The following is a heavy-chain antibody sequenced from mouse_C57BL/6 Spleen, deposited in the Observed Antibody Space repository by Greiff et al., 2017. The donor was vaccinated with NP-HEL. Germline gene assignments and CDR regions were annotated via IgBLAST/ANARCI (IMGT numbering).Heavy chain of an antibody. D-gene: IGHD2-3*01. Sequence: VQLQQSGAELVRPGTSVKVSCKASGYAFTNYLIEWVKQRPGQGLEWIGVINPGSGGTNYNEKFKGKATLTADKSSSTAYMQLSSLTSEDSAVYFCAGTSDGYCDYWGQGTTLTVSS. V-gene: IGHV1-54*01. CDR2: INPGSGGT. J-gene: IGHJ2*01. CDR3: AGTSDGYCDY. CDR1: GYAFTNYL.